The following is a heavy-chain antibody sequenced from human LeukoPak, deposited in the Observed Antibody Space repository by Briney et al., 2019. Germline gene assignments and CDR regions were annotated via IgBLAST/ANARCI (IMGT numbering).Heavy chain of an antibody. J-gene: IGHJ4*02. D-gene: IGHD6-19*01. CDR2: ISGSGGST. V-gene: IGHV3-23*01. Sequence: GGSLRLSCAASGFTFSSYAMSWVCQAPGKGLEWVSAISGSGGSTYYADSVKGRFTISRDNSKNTLYLQMNSLRAEDTAVYYCAKDQSSGWGNYFDYWGQGTLVTVSS. CDR3: AKDQSSGWGNYFDY. CDR1: GFTFSSYA.